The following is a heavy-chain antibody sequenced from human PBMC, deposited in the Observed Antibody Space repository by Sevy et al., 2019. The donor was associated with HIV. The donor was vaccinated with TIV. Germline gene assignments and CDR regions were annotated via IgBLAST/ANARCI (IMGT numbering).Heavy chain of an antibody. V-gene: IGHV3-7*03. J-gene: IGHJ4*02. CDR1: GFTFGDYW. CDR2: IKQDGSEK. Sequence: GGSQRLSCAASGFTFGDYWMSWVRQAPGKGLEWVADIKQDGSEKYYVDSVKGRFTISRDNAKNSLYLQMNSLRADDTAMYYCATEHHPGDYWGQGTLVTVSS. CDR3: ATEHHPGDY.